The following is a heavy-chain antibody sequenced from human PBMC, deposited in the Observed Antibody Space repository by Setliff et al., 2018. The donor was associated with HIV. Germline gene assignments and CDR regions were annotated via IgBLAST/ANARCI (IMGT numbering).Heavy chain of an antibody. Sequence: PGGSLRLSCAASGFSVDTSYIYMTWVRQAPGKGLEWVSVIYDDGSTNYADSMKGRFTMSRDNSKNTVYLQMKSLRLEDTAVYYCARYGSMNAFDYWGQGTPVTVSS. CDR2: IYDDGST. CDR3: ARYGSMNAFDY. D-gene: IGHD3-10*01. CDR1: GFSVDTSY. J-gene: IGHJ4*02. V-gene: IGHV3-66*02.